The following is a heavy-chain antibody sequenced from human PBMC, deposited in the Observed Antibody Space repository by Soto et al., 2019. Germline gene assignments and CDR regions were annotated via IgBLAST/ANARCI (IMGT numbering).Heavy chain of an antibody. D-gene: IGHD2-21*02. J-gene: IGHJ4*02. Sequence: PSETLSLTCSVSGDSMNNADYFWTWIRQPPGKGLQWIGYISYSGNTVYNPSLKTRLTMSVDTSKNQFSLKLNSVTAGDTAVYYCARGAVVVTDILPDYWGQGILVTVSS. V-gene: IGHV4-30-4*02. CDR1: GDSMNNADYF. CDR2: ISYSGNT. CDR3: ARGAVVVTDILPDY.